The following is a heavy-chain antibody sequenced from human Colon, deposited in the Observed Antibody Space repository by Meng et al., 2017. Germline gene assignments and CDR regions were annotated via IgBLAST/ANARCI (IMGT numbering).Heavy chain of an antibody. V-gene: IGHV3-7*01. CDR2: IKEDGSAK. J-gene: IGHJ3*01. CDR3: ARDPGWGAFDF. D-gene: IGHD6-19*01. CDR1: GYTFSDYW. Sequence: GESLKISCAASGYTFSDYWMNWIRQAPGQGLEWVAIIKEDGSAKCHVDSVQGRFTISRDNARKSLYLQMNNLRAEDTAIYYCARDPGWGAFDFWGQGTMVTVSS.